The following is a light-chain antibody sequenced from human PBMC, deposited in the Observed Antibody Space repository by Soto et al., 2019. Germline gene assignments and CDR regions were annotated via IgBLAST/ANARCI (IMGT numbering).Light chain of an antibody. CDR3: QVWDNYSDHVV. Sequence: SYELTQPPSVSVAPGQTARITCGENNIGSKRGHWYQQKPGQAPVVVVYHDSDRPSGIPERFSGSNSGNTATLTISAVDAGDEAAYFCQVWDNYSDHVVFGAGTKLTVL. CDR1: NIGSKR. J-gene: IGLJ3*02. V-gene: IGLV3-21*02. CDR2: HDS.